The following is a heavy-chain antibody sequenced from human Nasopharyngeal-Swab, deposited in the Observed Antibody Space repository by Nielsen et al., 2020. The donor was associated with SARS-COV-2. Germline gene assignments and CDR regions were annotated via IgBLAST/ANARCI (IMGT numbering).Heavy chain of an antibody. CDR2: INSDGSTT. D-gene: IGHD5-18*01. CDR3: ATTLRGNSDGRY. J-gene: IGHJ4*02. V-gene: IGHV3-74*01. Sequence: IRKPPGKGLVWVSRINSDGSTTNYADSVKGRFTISRDNAKNTLYLQMNSLRPEDTAVYYCATTLRGNSDGRYWGQGTLVTVSS.